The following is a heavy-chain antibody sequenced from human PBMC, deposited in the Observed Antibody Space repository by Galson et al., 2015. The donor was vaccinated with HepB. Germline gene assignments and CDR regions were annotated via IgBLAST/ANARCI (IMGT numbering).Heavy chain of an antibody. Sequence: SLRLSCEASGFMFSSYSMRWVRQAPGKGLEWVANTKQDSSETNYADYVQGRFTITRDNSKNSLYLQMNSLRVEDTAVYYCARERSNNWWWFDSWGQGTLVTVSS. V-gene: IGHV3-7*03. D-gene: IGHD1-1*01. CDR1: GFMFSSYS. CDR2: TKQDSSET. CDR3: ARERSNNWWWFDS. J-gene: IGHJ5*01.